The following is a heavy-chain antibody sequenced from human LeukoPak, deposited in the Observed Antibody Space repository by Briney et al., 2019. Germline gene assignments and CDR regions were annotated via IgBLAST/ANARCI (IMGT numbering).Heavy chain of an antibody. V-gene: IGHV3-66*01. D-gene: IGHD1-20*01. Sequence: QPGGSLRLSCAASGFTVSSNYMSWVRQAPGKGLEWVSVIYSGGSTYYADSVKGRFTISRDNSKNTLYLQMNSLRAEDTAVYYCAKVPRRYNWNGFDAFDIWGQGTMVTVSS. CDR3: AKVPRRYNWNGFDAFDI. J-gene: IGHJ3*02. CDR1: GFTVSSNY. CDR2: IYSGGST.